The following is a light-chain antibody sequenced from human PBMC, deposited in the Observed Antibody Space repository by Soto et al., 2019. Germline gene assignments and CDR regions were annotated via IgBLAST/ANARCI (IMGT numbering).Light chain of an antibody. Sequence: QSALAQPTSVSGSPGQSIAISCTGTSSDVGGYNYVSWHQQHPGKAPKVLISVVSNRPSGVSNRFSGSKSGNTAFLTISGLQAEDEADYYCSSYRSGGTFVFGSGTKLTVL. CDR1: SSDVGGYNY. CDR3: SSYRSGGTFV. CDR2: VVS. V-gene: IGLV2-14*01. J-gene: IGLJ1*01.